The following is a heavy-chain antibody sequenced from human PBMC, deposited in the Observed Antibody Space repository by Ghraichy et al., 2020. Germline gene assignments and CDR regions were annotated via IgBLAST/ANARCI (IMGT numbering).Heavy chain of an antibody. Sequence: SLTCTVSGGSISSSDYYWSWIRQHPGKGLEWIGYIYYSGDTYYNPSLKSRATISVDTSKNQFTLKLTSVTAADTAVYYCAGSAPNNWFDPWGQGTLVSVSS. CDR1: GGSISSSDYY. J-gene: IGHJ5*02. CDR3: AGSAPNNWFDP. CDR2: IYYSGDT. V-gene: IGHV4-31*03.